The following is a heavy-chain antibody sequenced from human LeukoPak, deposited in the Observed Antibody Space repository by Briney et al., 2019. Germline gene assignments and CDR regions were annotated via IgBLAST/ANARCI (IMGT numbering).Heavy chain of an antibody. CDR3: ARASGSYYNFDY. Sequence: SETLSLTCTVSGGSISSYYWSWIRQPPGKGLEWIGYIYYSGSTNYNPSLKSRVTISVDTSKNQFSLKLSSVTAADTAVYYCARASGSYYNFDYWGQGTLVTVSS. CDR1: GGSISSYY. J-gene: IGHJ4*02. CDR2: IYYSGST. V-gene: IGHV4-59*12. D-gene: IGHD3-10*01.